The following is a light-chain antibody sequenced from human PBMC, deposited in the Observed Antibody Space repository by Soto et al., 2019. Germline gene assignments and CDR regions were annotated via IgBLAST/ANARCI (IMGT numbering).Light chain of an antibody. J-gene: IGKJ2*01. V-gene: IGKV3-11*01. Sequence: EIVLTQSPATLSLSPGDIATLSCRASQSVSNYLPWYQQKPGQAPRLLIYDVSNRATGIPARFSGSGSGTDFTLTIGSLEPEDFAVYYCQQRSNWPRIFGQGTKVEIK. CDR3: QQRSNWPRI. CDR1: QSVSNY. CDR2: DVS.